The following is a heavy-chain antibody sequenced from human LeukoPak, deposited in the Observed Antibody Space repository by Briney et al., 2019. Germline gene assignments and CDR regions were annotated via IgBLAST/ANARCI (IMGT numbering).Heavy chain of an antibody. CDR1: GGSINSYY. D-gene: IGHD5-18*01. J-gene: IGHJ4*02. V-gene: IGHV4-59*01. Sequence: PSETLSLTCTVSGGSINSYYGSWIRQSPGKGLEWIGSIYYTGSTIYNPSLQSRVAISLDMSKSQFSLSLSSVTAADTAVYYCARWGGYSYGFTRGLDSWGQGTLVTVSS. CDR2: IYYTGST. CDR3: ARWGGYSYGFTRGLDS.